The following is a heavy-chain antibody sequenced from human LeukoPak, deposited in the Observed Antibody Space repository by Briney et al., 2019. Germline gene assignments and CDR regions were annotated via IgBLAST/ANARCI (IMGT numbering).Heavy chain of an antibody. D-gene: IGHD3-16*01. V-gene: IGHV3-7*01. J-gene: IGHJ5*02. CDR2: IKQDGSEK. CDR1: GFTFSSYA. CDR3: ASHSYGYNH. Sequence: GGSLRLSCAASGFTFSSYAMHWVRQAPGKGLEWVANIKQDGSEKNYVDSVKGRFTIFRDNARNSLYLQMNSLRAEDTAVYYCASHSYGYNHWGQGTLVIVSS.